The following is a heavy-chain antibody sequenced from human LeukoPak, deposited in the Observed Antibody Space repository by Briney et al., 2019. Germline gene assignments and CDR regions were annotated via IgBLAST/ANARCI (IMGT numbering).Heavy chain of an antibody. CDR1: GFTFSSYW. J-gene: IGHJ6*02. CDR3: ARIQRYCSGGSCYSDYGMDV. D-gene: IGHD2-15*01. Sequence: GGSLRLSCAASGFTFSSYWMSWVRQAPGKGLEWVANIKQDGSEKYYVDSVKGRFTISRDNAKNSLYLQMNSLRAQDTAVYYCARIQRYCSGGSCYSDYGMDVWGQGTTVTVSS. V-gene: IGHV3-7*01. CDR2: IKQDGSEK.